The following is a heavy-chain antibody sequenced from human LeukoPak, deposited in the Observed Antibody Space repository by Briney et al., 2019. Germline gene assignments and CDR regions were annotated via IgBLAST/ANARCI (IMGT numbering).Heavy chain of an antibody. CDR1: GGSISSGGYY. D-gene: IGHD6-19*01. J-gene: IGHJ4*02. V-gene: IGHV4-31*03. CDR2: IYYSGST. Sequence: SETLSLTCTVSGGSISSGGYYWSWIRQHPGKGLEWIGYIYYSGSTYYNPSLKSRVTISVDTSKNQFSLKLSSVTAADTAVYYCAREVAVAGTFDYWSQGTLVTVSS. CDR3: AREVAVAGTFDY.